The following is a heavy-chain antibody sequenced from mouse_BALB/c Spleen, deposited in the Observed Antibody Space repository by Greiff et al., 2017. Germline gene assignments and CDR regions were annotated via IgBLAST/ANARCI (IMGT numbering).Heavy chain of an antibody. CDR3: ARQGYGSSYDYFDY. CDR1: GFTFSSYA. V-gene: IGHV5-9-3*01. D-gene: IGHD1-1*01. J-gene: IGHJ2*01. CDR2: ISSGGSYT. Sequence: EVQLVESGGGLVKPGGSLKLSCAASGFTFSSYAMSWVRQTPEKRLEWVATISSGGSYTYYPDSVKGRFTISRDNAKNTLYLQMSSLRSEDTAMYYCARQGYGSSYDYFDYWGQGTTLTVSS.